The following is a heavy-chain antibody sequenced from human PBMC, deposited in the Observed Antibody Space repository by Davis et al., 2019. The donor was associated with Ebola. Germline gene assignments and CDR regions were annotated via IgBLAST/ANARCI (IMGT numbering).Heavy chain of an antibody. D-gene: IGHD1-1*01. CDR1: GYTFSSFW. Sequence: PGGSLTLSCSGSGYTFSSFWMNWVRQAPGKGLEWVSRINSDGTSTNYTDVVRGRFTVSRDDSKNTLYLQMDSLRAEDTAVYYCARVPGYWRGHIDSWGQGTLVTVSS. V-gene: IGHV3-74*01. CDR2: INSDGTST. J-gene: IGHJ4*02. CDR3: ARVPGYWRGHIDS.